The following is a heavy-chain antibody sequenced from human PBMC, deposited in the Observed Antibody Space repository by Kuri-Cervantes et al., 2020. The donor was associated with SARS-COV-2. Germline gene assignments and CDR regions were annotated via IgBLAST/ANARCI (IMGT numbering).Heavy chain of an antibody. Sequence: GGSLRLSCAASGFTFNTYSMDWVRQAPGKGLEWVSYISSSGSTIYYADSVKGRFTISRDNAKNSLYLQMNSLRAEDTAVYYCAKDRSNPRLPYTGTFDYWGQGTLVTVSS. CDR3: AKDRSNPRLPYTGTFDY. CDR2: ISSSGSTI. CDR1: GFTFNTYS. V-gene: IGHV3-48*04. D-gene: IGHD1-14*01. J-gene: IGHJ4*02.